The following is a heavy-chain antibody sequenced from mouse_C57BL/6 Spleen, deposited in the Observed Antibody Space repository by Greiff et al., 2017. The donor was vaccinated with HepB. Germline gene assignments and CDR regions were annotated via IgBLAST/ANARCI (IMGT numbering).Heavy chain of an antibody. J-gene: IGHJ3*01. CDR2: ISDGGSYT. CDR1: GFTFSSYA. V-gene: IGHV5-4*03. CDR3: ARGGGWLPFAY. D-gene: IGHD2-3*01. Sequence: EVKLEESGGGLVKPGGSLKLSCAASGFTFSSYAMSWVRQTPEKRLEWVATISDGGSYTYYPDNVKGRFTISRDNAKNNLYLQMGHLKSEDTAMYYCARGGGWLPFAYWGQGTLVTVSA.